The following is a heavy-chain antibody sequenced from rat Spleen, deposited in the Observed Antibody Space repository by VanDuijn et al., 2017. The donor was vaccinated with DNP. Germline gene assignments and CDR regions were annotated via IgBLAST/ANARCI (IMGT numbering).Heavy chain of an antibody. D-gene: IGHD1-4*01. V-gene: IGHV5-22*01. CDR3: ARGNYPGINTFDY. Sequence: EVQLVESGGGLVQPGRSLKLSCAASGFTFSFYGMAWVRQAPKKGLEWVATIIYDGSRTYYGDSVKGRSVKGRFTISRDNAKSTLYLQMNSLRSEDTATYYCARGNYPGINTFDYWGQGVMVTVSS. J-gene: IGHJ2*01. CDR2: IIYDGSRT. CDR1: GFTFSFYG.